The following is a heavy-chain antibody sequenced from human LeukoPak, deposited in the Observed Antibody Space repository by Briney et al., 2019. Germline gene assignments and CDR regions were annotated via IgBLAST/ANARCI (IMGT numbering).Heavy chain of an antibody. CDR1: GGSISSYY. CDR2: IYYSGST. V-gene: IGHV4-59*01. CDR3: ARAPYYYDSSGYYHFDY. J-gene: IGHJ4*02. Sequence: SETLSLTCTVSGGSISSYYWNWIRQPPGKGLEWIGYIYYSGSTNYNPSLKSRVTISGDTSKNQFSLKLTSVTAADTAVYYCARAPYYYDSSGYYHFDYWGQGTLVTVSS. D-gene: IGHD3-22*01.